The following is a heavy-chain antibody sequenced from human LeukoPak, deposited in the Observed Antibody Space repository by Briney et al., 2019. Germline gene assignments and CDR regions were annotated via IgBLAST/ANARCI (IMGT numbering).Heavy chain of an antibody. D-gene: IGHD5-24*01. CDR3: AKGLGDGYRYNWFDP. CDR2: ISWNSGSI. Sequence: GGSLRLSCAASGFTFDDHAMHWVRQAPGKGLEWVSGISWNSGSIGYADSVKGRFTISRDNAKNSLYLQMNSLRAEDTALYYCAKGLGDGYRYNWFDPWGQGTLVTVSS. CDR1: GFTFDDHA. J-gene: IGHJ5*02. V-gene: IGHV3-9*01.